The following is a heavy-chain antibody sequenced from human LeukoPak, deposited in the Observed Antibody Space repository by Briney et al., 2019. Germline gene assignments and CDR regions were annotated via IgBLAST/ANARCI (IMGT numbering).Heavy chain of an antibody. CDR1: GGTFSSYA. D-gene: IGHD4-17*01. CDR3: ARAPFDYGDYYNYFDY. V-gene: IGHV1-69*13. J-gene: IGHJ4*02. Sequence: SVKVSCKASGGTFSSYAISWVRQAPGQGLEWMGGIIPIFGTANYAQKFQGRVAITADESTSTAYMELSSLRSEDTAVYYCARAPFDYGDYYNYFDYWGQGTLVTVSS. CDR2: IIPIFGTA.